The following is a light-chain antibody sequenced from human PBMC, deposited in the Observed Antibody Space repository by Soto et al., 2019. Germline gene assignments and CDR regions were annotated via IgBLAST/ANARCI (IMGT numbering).Light chain of an antibody. CDR1: QSITSGY. CDR2: GAF. Sequence: EIVLTQSPGTLSLSPGERATLSCRSSQSITSGYLAWYQQKPGQAPRLLIYGAFNRATGIPDRFSGSGSGADFTLTSSRLEPEDFGVYYCQQYRASPPSWTFGQGIKVEIK. V-gene: IGKV3-20*01. CDR3: QQYRASPPSWT. J-gene: IGKJ1*01.